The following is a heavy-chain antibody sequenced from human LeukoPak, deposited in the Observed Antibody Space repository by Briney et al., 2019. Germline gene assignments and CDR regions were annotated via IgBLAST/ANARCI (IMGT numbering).Heavy chain of an antibody. CDR1: GGSFSGSY. CDR3: ASLGIAVAGTRKQPYYNVVMDV. D-gene: IGHD6-19*01. Sequence: NPSETLSLTCVVYGGSFSGSYWCRIRQPPGRGLEWIGEINHIGSTNYNPSLQSRVAISFATSKNRFHRNWNSVAGEHRAVYCFASLGIAVAGTRKQPYYNVVMDVWAQGTTVTVS. CDR2: INHIGST. V-gene: IGHV4-34*01. J-gene: IGHJ6*02.